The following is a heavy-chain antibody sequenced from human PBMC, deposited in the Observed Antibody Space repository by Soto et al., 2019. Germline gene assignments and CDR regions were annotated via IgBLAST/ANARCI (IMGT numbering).Heavy chain of an antibody. V-gene: IGHV3-23*01. CDR1: GFTFSSYA. D-gene: IGHD1-26*01. CDR2: ISGSGGST. Sequence: GGSLRLSCAASGFTFSSYAMTWVRQAPGKGLEWVSGISGSGGSTYYAGSVKGRFTISRDNSKNTLYLQMNSLRAEDTAVYYCAKEGATQNIVTRNFDYWGQGTLVTV. CDR3: AKEGATQNIVTRNFDY. J-gene: IGHJ4*02.